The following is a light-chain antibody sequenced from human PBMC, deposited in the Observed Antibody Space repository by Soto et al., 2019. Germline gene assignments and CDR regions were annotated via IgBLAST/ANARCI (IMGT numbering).Light chain of an antibody. Sequence: QSALTQPASVSGSPGQSITISCTGTSSDVGSYNLVSWYQQHPGKAPKLMIYEGSKRPSGVSNRFSGSKSGNTVSLTISGLQAEDEADYYCCSYAGSSTFVFGTGTKVT. CDR2: EGS. CDR3: CSYAGSSTFV. J-gene: IGLJ1*01. V-gene: IGLV2-23*01. CDR1: SSDVGSYNL.